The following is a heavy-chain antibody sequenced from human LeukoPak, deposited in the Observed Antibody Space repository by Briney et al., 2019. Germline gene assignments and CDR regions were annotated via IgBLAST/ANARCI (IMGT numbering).Heavy chain of an antibody. CDR1: GFTFSSYW. CDR3: ARGVVPYYFDY. CDR2: IKQDGSEK. D-gene: IGHD2-15*01. V-gene: IGHV3-7*03. Sequence: GGSLRLSCAASGFTFSSYWMSWVHQAPGKGLEWVANIKQDGSEKYYVDSVKGRSTISRDNAKNSLYLQMNSLRAEDTAVYYCARGVVPYYFDYWGQGTLVTVSS. J-gene: IGHJ4*02.